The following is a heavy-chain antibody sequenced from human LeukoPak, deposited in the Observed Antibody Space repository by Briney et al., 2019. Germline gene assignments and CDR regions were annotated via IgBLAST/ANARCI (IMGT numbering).Heavy chain of an antibody. Sequence: GGSLRLSCAASGFTFSSYSMNWVRQAPGKGLEWVSSISSSSSYIYYADSVKGRFTISRDNAKNSLYPQMNSLRAEDTAVYYCARDSATVTPGRYYMDVWGKGTTVTVSS. J-gene: IGHJ6*03. CDR1: GFTFSSYS. D-gene: IGHD4-17*01. CDR3: ARDSATVTPGRYYMDV. CDR2: ISSSSSYI. V-gene: IGHV3-21*01.